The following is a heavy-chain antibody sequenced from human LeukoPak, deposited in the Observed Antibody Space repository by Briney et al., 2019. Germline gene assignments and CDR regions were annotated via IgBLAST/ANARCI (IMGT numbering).Heavy chain of an antibody. CDR2: IIPILGIA. V-gene: IGHV1-69*04. Sequence: SVKVSCKASGGTFSSYAISWVRQAPGQRLEWMGRIIPILGIANYAQKFQGRVTITADKSTSTAYMELSSLRSEDTAVYYCASHAAGSYYYYGMDVWGQGTTVTVSS. D-gene: IGHD6-13*01. CDR3: ASHAAGSYYYYGMDV. CDR1: GGTFSSYA. J-gene: IGHJ6*02.